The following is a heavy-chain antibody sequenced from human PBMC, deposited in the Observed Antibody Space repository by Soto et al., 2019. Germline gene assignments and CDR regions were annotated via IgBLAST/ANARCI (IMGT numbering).Heavy chain of an antibody. CDR1: GFTFSDYS. J-gene: IGHJ6*02. CDR3: ARELDGIDV. V-gene: IGHV3-48*04. CDR2: ISSGSSTI. Sequence: GGSLRLSCAASGFTFSDYSMDWVRQAPGKGLEWISSISSGSSTIYYADSVKGRFTVSRDNAKNSLYLQMNSLRAEDTAVYYCARELDGIDVWGQGTTVTVSS.